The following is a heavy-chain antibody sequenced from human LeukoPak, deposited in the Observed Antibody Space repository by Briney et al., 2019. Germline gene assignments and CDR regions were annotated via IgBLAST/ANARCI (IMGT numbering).Heavy chain of an antibody. V-gene: IGHV4-34*08. CDR3: ARKGRIMITFGGVIAVGFRFDP. CDR2: INHSGST. D-gene: IGHD3-16*02. Sequence: SETLTLTCAAYGFTFSSNYMSWIRQPPGKGLEWVAVINHSGSTYYNHSLKSRFTISVDTSKNQFSLKLNSVTAADTAVYYCARKGRIMITFGGVIAVGFRFDPWGQGTLVTVSS. J-gene: IGHJ5*02. CDR1: GFTFSSNY.